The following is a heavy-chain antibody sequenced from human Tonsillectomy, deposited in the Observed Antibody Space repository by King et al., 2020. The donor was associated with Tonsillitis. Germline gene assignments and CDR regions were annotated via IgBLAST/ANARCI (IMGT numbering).Heavy chain of an antibody. CDR1: GFTFSSYA. J-gene: IGHJ6*02. CDR2: ISYDGSNK. D-gene: IGHD6-19*01. Sequence: VQLVESGGGGVQPGRSLRLSCAASGFTFSSYAMHWVRQAPGKGLEWVAVISYDGSNKYYADSVKGRFTISRDNSKNTLYLQMNSLRAEDTAVYYCARGEGSGWKYHYYYGRDVWGQGTTVTVSS. CDR3: ARGEGSGWKYHYYYGRDV. V-gene: IGHV3-30-3*01.